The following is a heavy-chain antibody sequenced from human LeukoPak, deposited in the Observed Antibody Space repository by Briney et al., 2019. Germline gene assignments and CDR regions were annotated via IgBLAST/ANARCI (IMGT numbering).Heavy chain of an antibody. CDR1: GFTFSSYA. V-gene: IGHV3-30-3*01. Sequence: PGGSLRLSCAASGFTFSSYAMHWVRQAPGKGLEWVAVISYDGSNKYYADSVKGRFTISRDNSKNTLYLQMNSLRAEDTAVYYCAKGRRIVGFTPYYFDYWGQGTLVTVSS. J-gene: IGHJ4*02. CDR2: ISYDGSNK. D-gene: IGHD1-26*01. CDR3: AKGRRIVGFTPYYFDY.